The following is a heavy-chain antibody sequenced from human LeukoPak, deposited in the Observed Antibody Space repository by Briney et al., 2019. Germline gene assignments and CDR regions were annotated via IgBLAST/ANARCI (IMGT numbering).Heavy chain of an antibody. D-gene: IGHD4-17*01. Sequence: GGSLRLSCAASGFTVSTNYLSWVRQAPGRGLECVSVIYSGGNTYYADSVKGRFTISRHNSKNTLYLQVNSLRAEDTAVYYCARDPPVDYGNYFVVWGQGTTVTVSS. CDR1: GFTVSTNY. J-gene: IGHJ6*02. CDR2: IYSGGNT. CDR3: ARDPPVDYGNYFVV. V-gene: IGHV3-53*04.